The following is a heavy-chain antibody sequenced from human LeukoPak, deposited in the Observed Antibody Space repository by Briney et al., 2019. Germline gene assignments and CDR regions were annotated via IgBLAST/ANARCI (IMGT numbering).Heavy chain of an antibody. CDR1: GGSISSSSYY. CDR3: ASRYSYGYGYYFDY. J-gene: IGHJ4*02. D-gene: IGHD5-18*01. CDR2: IYYSGST. V-gene: IGHV4-39*01. Sequence: SETLSLTCTVSGGSISSSSYYWGWIRQPPGKGLEWIGSIYYSGSTYYNPSLKSRVTISVDTSKNQFSLKLSSVTAADTAVYYCASRYSYGYGYYFDYWGQGTLVTVSS.